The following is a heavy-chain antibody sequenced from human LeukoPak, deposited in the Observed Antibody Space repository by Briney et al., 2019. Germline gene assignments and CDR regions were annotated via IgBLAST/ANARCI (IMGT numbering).Heavy chain of an antibody. CDR2: INWNGGST. V-gene: IGHV3-20*04. Sequence: GGSLRLSCAASGFTFDDYGMSWVRQAPGKGLEWVSGINWNGGSTGYADSVKGRFTISRDNTKNSLYLQMNSLRAEDTALYYCARSIWYGNGFDYWGQGTLVTVSS. J-gene: IGHJ4*02. CDR1: GFTFDDYG. D-gene: IGHD6-25*01. CDR3: ARSIWYGNGFDY.